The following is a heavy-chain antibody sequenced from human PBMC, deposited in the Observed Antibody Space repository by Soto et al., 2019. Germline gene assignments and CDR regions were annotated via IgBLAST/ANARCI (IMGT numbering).Heavy chain of an antibody. Sequence: ASVKVSCKASGYTFTGYYMHWVRQAPGQGLEWMGWINPNSGGTNYAQKFQGWVTMTRDTSISTVYMELSRLRSDDTAVYYCARDRRWQYYYYGMDVWGQGTTVTVPS. CDR1: GYTFTGYY. V-gene: IGHV1-2*04. J-gene: IGHJ6*02. CDR3: ARDRRWQYYYYGMDV. CDR2: INPNSGGT.